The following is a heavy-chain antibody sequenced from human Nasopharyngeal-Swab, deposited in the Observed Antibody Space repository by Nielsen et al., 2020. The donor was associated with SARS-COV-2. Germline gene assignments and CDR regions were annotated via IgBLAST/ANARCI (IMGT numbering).Heavy chain of an antibody. V-gene: IGHV4-34*01. CDR1: GGSFSGYF. J-gene: IGHJ6*02. D-gene: IGHD2-2*01. Sequence: SHTLSLTCAVYGGSFSGYFWSWIRQHPGKGLEWIGEINHSGSTNNNPSLKSRVTISVDTSKIQFSLKLSSVTAADTAAYYCARYRQYRGYYYYGMDVWGQGTTVTVSS. CDR3: ARYRQYRGYYYYGMDV. CDR2: INHSGST.